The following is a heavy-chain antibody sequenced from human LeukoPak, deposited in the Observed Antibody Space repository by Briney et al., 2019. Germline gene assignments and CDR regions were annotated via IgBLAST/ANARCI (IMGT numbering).Heavy chain of an antibody. Sequence: GGSLRLSCAASGFTFTSYAMSWVRQVSGKGLEWVSVISGSGGSTYYADSVKGRFTISRDNSKNTLYLQMNSLRAEDTAVYYCAKDMTYYDILTGYGGLDYWGQGTLVTVSS. J-gene: IGHJ4*02. D-gene: IGHD3-9*01. CDR3: AKDMTYYDILTGYGGLDY. CDR2: ISGSGGST. V-gene: IGHV3-23*01. CDR1: GFTFTSYA.